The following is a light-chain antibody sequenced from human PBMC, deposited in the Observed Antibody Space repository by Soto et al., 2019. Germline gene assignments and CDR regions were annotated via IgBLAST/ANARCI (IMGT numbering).Light chain of an antibody. CDR1: SSDVGGYNY. CDR2: EVS. J-gene: IGLJ1*01. Sequence: QSALTQPAFVSGSPGQSITISCTGTSSDVGGYNYVSWYQQHPGKAPKLMIYEVSNRPSGVSNRFSGSKSGNTASLTISGLQSEDEADYYFSSYTSSSTQVFGTGTKVTVL. CDR3: SSYTSSSTQV. V-gene: IGLV2-14*01.